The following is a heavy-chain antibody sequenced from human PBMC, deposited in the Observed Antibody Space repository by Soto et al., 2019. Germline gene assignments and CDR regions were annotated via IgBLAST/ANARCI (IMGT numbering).Heavy chain of an antibody. V-gene: IGHV1-69*13. CDR1: GGTFSSYA. J-gene: IGHJ4*02. D-gene: IGHD3-22*01. CDR2: IIPIFGTA. Sequence: SVKVSCKGSGGTFSSYAISWVRQAPGQGLEWMGGIIPIFGTANYAQKFQGRVTITADESTSTAYMELSSLRSEDTAVYYCASSXKVYYYDSSGYPPTFDYWGQGTLVTVSS. CDR3: ASSXKVYYYDSSGYPPTFDY.